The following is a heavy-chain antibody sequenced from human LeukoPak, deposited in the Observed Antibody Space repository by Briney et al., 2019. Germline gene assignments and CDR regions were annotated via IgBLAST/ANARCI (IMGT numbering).Heavy chain of an antibody. V-gene: IGHV4-38-2*02. CDR3: ARRRIAAAGTRPYTVFDY. J-gene: IGHJ4*02. Sequence: SETLSLTCTVSGYSISSGYYWGWIRQPPGKGLEWIGSIHHSGSTYYNPSVKTRVTISVDTSKNQFSLKLSSVTAADTAVYYCARRRIAAAGTRPYTVFDYWGQGTLVTVSS. D-gene: IGHD6-13*01. CDR2: IHHSGST. CDR1: GYSISSGYY.